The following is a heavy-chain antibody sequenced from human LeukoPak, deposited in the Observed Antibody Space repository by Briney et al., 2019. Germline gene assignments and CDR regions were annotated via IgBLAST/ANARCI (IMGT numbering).Heavy chain of an antibody. CDR1: GGFFSGYY. CDR2: INHCGST. D-gene: IGHD2-8*01. Sequence: SETLSLTCAVYGGFFSGYYWSWIRQPPGKGLEWIGEINHCGSTNYNPSLKSRVPISVDTSKNQFSLKRSSVTAAHTAVYYCARGHVTNGVCYRYYYYYYMDVWGKGTTVTVSS. CDR3: ARGHVTNGVCYRYYYYYYMDV. J-gene: IGHJ6*03. V-gene: IGHV4-34*01.